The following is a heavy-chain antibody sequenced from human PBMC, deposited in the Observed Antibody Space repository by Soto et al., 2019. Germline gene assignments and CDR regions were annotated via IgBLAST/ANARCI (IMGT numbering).Heavy chain of an antibody. Sequence: PGESLKISCKGSGYSFTSYWISWVRQMPGKGLEWMGRIDPSDSYTNYSPSFQGHITISADKSISTAYLQWSSLKASDTAMYYCARHLYYDILTGPMGGFDYWGQGTLVTV. CDR1: GYSFTSYW. CDR2: IDPSDSYT. D-gene: IGHD3-9*01. CDR3: ARHLYYDILTGPMGGFDY. J-gene: IGHJ4*02. V-gene: IGHV5-10-1*01.